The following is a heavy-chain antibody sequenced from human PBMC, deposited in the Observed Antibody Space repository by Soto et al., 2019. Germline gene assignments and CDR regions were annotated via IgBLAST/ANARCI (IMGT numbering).Heavy chain of an antibody. CDR2: ISGSGGST. CDR3: AREGCSSTSCPKDY. V-gene: IGHV3-23*01. J-gene: IGHJ4*02. CDR1: GFTFSSYA. D-gene: IGHD2-2*01. Sequence: GGSLRLACAASGFTFSSYAMSWVRQAPGKGLEWVSAISGSGGSTYYADSVKGRFTISRDNSKNTLYLQMNSLRAEDTAVYYCAREGCSSTSCPKDYWGQGTLVTVSS.